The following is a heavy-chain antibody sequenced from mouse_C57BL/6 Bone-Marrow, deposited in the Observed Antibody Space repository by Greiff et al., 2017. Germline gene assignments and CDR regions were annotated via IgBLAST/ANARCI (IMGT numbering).Heavy chain of an antibody. D-gene: IGHD1-1*01. J-gene: IGHJ4*01. CDR3: ARAAGFYGREAMDN. V-gene: IGHV5-6*01. Sequence: EVKLVESGGDLVKPGGSLKLSCAASGFTFSNSGMSWVRQTPDKRLEWVATISSAGSYTYYPDSMKGRFTISRDNAKNTLYLQKRSLKSEDTAMYFCARAAGFYGREAMDNWGQGTSVTVSS. CDR2: ISSAGSYT. CDR1: GFTFSNSG.